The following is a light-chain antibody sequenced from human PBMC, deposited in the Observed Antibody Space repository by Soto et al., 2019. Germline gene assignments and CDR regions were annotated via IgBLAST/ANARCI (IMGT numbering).Light chain of an antibody. CDR3: QQYNNWPPT. V-gene: IGKV3-15*01. J-gene: IGKJ2*01. CDR1: QSVSSN. Sequence: EIVMTQSPATLSVSPGERATLSCRASQSVSSNLAWYQQKPGQAPRLLIYGASTRATGIPARLSGSGSGTEFTLTISSLQSEDFAVYYCQQYNNWPPTFGQGTKLEI. CDR2: GAS.